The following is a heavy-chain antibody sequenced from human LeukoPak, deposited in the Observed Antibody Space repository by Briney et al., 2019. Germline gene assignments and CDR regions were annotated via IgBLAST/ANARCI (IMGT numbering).Heavy chain of an antibody. CDR1: GFTFSSYW. V-gene: IGHV3-7*01. J-gene: IGHJ6*03. CDR2: IKQDGSEK. CDR3: ARDTVTIYYYMDV. Sequence: GGSLRLSCAASGFTFSSYWMSWVRKAPGKGLEWVANIKQDGSEKYYVDSVKDRFTISRDNAKNSLYLQMNSLRAEDTAVYYCARDTVTIYYYMDVWGKGTTVTVSS. D-gene: IGHD4-11*01.